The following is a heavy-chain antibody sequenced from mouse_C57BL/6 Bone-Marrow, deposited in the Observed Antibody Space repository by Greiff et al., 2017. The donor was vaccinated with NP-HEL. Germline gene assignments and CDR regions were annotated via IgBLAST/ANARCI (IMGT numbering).Heavy chain of an antibody. CDR1: GFSLTSYG. V-gene: IGHV2-2*01. CDR3: ARNPLLLYAMDY. Sequence: QVQLKESGPGLVQPSQSLSITCTVSGFSLTSYGVHWVRQSPGKGLEWLGVIWSGGSTDYNAAFISRLSISKDNSKSQVFFQMNSLQADDTAIYYCARNPLLLYAMDYWGQGTSVTVSS. D-gene: IGHD2-10*01. J-gene: IGHJ4*01. CDR2: IWSGGST.